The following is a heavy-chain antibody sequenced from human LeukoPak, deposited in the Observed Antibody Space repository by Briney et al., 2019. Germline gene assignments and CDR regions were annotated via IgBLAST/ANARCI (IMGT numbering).Heavy chain of an antibody. Sequence: GRSLRLSCAASGFTSSSYAMHWVRQAPGKGLEWVAVISYDGSNKYYADSVKGRFTISRDNSKNTLYLQMNSLRAEDTAVYYCASGIQLWDFDYWGQGTLVTVSS. CDR2: ISYDGSNK. CDR1: GFTSSSYA. D-gene: IGHD5-18*01. V-gene: IGHV3-30-3*01. J-gene: IGHJ4*02. CDR3: ASGIQLWDFDY.